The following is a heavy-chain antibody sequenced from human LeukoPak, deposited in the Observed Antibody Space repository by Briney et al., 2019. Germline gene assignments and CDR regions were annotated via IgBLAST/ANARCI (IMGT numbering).Heavy chain of an antibody. V-gene: IGHV4-59*01. CDR1: DGSFSSYY. D-gene: IGHD3-22*01. J-gene: IGHJ4*02. CDR3: ARSPASDSSGYYDY. Sequence: SETLSLTCTVSDGSFSSYYWSWIRQPPGKGLEWIGYIYYSGSTNYNPSLKSRVTISVDTSKNQFSLKLSSVTAADTAVYYCARSPASDSSGYYDYWGQGTLVTVSS. CDR2: IYYSGST.